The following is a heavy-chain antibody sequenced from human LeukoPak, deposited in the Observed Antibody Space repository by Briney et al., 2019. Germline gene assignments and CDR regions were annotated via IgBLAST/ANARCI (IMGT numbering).Heavy chain of an antibody. Sequence: GGSLRLSCAASGFTFSSYAIHWVRQAPGKGLEWVAVISYDGSNKYYADSVKGRFTVSRDDSKNTLYLQMDSLRAEDTAMYYCARGGLQFADYWGQGTLVTVSS. CDR1: GFTFSSYA. CDR2: ISYDGSNK. V-gene: IGHV3-30-3*01. CDR3: ARGGLQFADY. D-gene: IGHD5-24*01. J-gene: IGHJ4*02.